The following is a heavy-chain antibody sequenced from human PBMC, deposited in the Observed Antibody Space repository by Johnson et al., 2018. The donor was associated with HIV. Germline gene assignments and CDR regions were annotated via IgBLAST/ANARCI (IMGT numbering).Heavy chain of an antibody. V-gene: IGHV3-30*02. CDR3: ARGSGSYGDAFDI. Sequence: VQLVESGGGVVQPGRSLRLSCAASGLTFSSYGMHWVRQAPGKGLEWVAFIRYDGNNKYYADSVKGRFTISRDNSKNTLNLQMNSLRAEDTAVYYCARGSGSYGDAFDIWGQGTMVTVSS. CDR1: GLTFSSYG. J-gene: IGHJ3*02. D-gene: IGHD1-26*01. CDR2: IRYDGNNK.